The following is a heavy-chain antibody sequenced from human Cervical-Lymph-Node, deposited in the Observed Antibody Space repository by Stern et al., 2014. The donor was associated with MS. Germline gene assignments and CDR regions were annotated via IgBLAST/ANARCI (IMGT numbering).Heavy chain of an antibody. CDR1: GGTFSTYA. J-gene: IGHJ2*01. CDR3: ASGGRSSWYFDL. CDR2: IIPITETP. D-gene: IGHD6-6*01. Sequence: VQLVESGAEVKKPGSSVKVSCKASGGTFSTYAIGWVRQAPGQGLEWMGGIIPITETPNYEQKFPGRLTITADESTTTAYMELSSLRSEDTAIYYCASGGRSSWYFDLWGRGTLVTVSS. V-gene: IGHV1-69*01.